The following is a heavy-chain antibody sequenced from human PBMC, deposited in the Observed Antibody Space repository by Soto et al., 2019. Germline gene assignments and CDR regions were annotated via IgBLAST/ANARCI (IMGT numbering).Heavy chain of an antibody. CDR1: GGSISSGGYS. J-gene: IGHJ5*02. V-gene: IGHV4-30-2*01. D-gene: IGHD2-15*01. Sequence: SETLSLTCAVSGGSISSGGYSWSWIRQPPGKGLEWIGYIYHSGSTYYNPSLKSRVTISVDRSKNQFSLKLSSVTAADTAVYYCARKVVAATHWFDPWGQGTLVTVPQ. CDR2: IYHSGST. CDR3: ARKVVAATHWFDP.